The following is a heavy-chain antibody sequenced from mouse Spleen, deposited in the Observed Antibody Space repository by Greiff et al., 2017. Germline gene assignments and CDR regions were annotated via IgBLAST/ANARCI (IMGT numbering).Heavy chain of an antibody. Sequence: VQLQQSGPGLVQPSQSLSITCTVSGFSLTSYGVHWVRQSPGKGLEWLGVIWRGGSTAYNAAFISRLSISKDNSKSQVFFKMNSLQADDTAIYYCARNFGPLYYAMDYWGQGTSVTVSS. CDR3: ARNFGPLYYAMDY. CDR1: GFSLTSYG. V-gene: IGHV2-4-1*01. J-gene: IGHJ4*01. CDR2: IWRGGST.